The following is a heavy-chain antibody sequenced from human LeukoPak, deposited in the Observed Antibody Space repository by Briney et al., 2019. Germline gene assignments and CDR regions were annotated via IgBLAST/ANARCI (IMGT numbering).Heavy chain of an antibody. CDR2: INPSGGST. CDR3: ASGSGSEIDY. D-gene: IGHD3-10*01. Sequence: ASVKVSCTASGYTFTSYYIHWVRQAPGQGLEWMGIINPSGGSTSYAQKFQGRVTMTRDTSTSTGYMELSSLRSEDTAVYYCASGSGSEIDYWGQGTLVTVSS. J-gene: IGHJ4*02. V-gene: IGHV1-46*01. CDR1: GYTFTSYY.